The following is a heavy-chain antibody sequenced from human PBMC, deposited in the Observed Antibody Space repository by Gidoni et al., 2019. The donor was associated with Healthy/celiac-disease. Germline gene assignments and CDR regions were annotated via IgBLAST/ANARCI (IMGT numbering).Heavy chain of an antibody. Sequence: QVQLVQAGAEVKKPGSSVKVACKASGGTFSSHATSWVRQAPGQGLEWMGWIIPIFGTANYAQKFQGRVTITADESTSTAYMELSSLRSEDTAVYYCARGDDSGSPRDYWGQGTLVTVSS. D-gene: IGHD1-26*01. CDR2: IIPIFGTA. CDR3: ARGDDSGSPRDY. J-gene: IGHJ4*02. V-gene: IGHV1-69*01. CDR1: GGTFSSHA.